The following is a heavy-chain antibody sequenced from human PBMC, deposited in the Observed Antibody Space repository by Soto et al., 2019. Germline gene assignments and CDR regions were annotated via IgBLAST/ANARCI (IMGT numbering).Heavy chain of an antibody. CDR1: GFTLSSYA. V-gene: IGHV3-30-3*01. Sequence: GGSLTLSCAASGFTLSSYAMHWVRQAPGKGLEWVAVISYDGSNKYYADSVKGRFTISRDNSKNTLYLQMNSLRAEDTAVYYCARDGGDGRYYYGTDVWGQGNTVTVSS. CDR3: ARDGGDGRYYYGTDV. D-gene: IGHD3-16*01. J-gene: IGHJ6*02. CDR2: ISYDGSNK.